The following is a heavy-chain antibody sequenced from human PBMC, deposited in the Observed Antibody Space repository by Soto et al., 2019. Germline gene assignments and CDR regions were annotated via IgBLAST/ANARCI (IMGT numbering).Heavy chain of an antibody. CDR3: ARTTVFISSWYSPYYFDY. CDR2: IDWDDDK. D-gene: IGHD6-13*01. Sequence: SGPTLVNPTQTLTLTCTFSGFSLSTSGMCVSWIRQPPGKALEWLARIDWDDDKYYSTSLKTRLTISKDTSKNQVVLTMTNMDPVDTATYYCARTTVFISSWYSPYYFDYWGQGTLVTVSS. V-gene: IGHV2-70*11. CDR1: GFSLSTSGMC. J-gene: IGHJ4*02.